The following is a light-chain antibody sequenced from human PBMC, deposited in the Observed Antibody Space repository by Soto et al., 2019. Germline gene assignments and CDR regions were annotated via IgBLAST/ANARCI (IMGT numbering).Light chain of an antibody. CDR2: KDL. J-gene: IGLJ3*02. CDR1: NSNIGNRP. V-gene: IGLV1-47*01. Sequence: QAVVTQPPSASGTPGQRVTISCSGGNSNIGNRPVHWFQQLPGTAPKLLIYKDLQRPSGVPDRFSGSKSGTSASLAISGLRSDDEADYYCLTWDDSLRGWVFGGGTKLTVL. CDR3: LTWDDSLRGWV.